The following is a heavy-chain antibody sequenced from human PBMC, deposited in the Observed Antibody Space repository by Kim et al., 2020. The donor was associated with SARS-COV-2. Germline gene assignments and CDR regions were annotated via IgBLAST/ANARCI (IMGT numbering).Heavy chain of an antibody. CDR2: ISYDGSNK. CDR3: AKSRLTGTTPPPLDY. D-gene: IGHD1-7*01. V-gene: IGHV3-30*18. CDR1: GFTFSSYG. J-gene: IGHJ4*02. Sequence: GGSLRLSCAASGFTFSSYGMHWVRQAPGKGLEWVAVISYDGSNKYYADSVKGRFTISRDNSKNTLYLQMNSLRAEDTAVYYCAKSRLTGTTPPPLDYWGQGTLVTVSS.